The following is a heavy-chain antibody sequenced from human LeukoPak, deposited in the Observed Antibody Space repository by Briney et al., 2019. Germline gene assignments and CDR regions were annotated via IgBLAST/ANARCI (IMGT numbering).Heavy chain of an antibody. J-gene: IGHJ4*02. CDR3: ARGYPGYSSGWYIYYFDY. V-gene: IGHV1-69*04. CDR2: IIPILGIA. CDR1: GGTFSSYA. Sequence: SVKVSCKASGGTFSSYAISWVRQAPGQGLEWMGRIIPILGIANYAQKFQGRVTITADKSTSTAYMELSSLRSEDTAEYYCARGYPGYSSGWYIYYFDYWGQGTLVTVSS. D-gene: IGHD6-19*01.